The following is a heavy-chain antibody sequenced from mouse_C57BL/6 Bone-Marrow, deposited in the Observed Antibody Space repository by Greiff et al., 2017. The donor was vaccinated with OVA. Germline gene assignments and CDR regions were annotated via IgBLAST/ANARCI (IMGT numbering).Heavy chain of an antibody. D-gene: IGHD2-4*01. V-gene: IGHV1-81*01. J-gene: IGHJ3*01. CDR3: ARSDYYDYDGRFAY. CDR1: GYTFTSYG. Sequence: VQGVESGAELARPGASVKLSCKASGYTFTSYGISWVKQRTGQGLEWIGEIYPRSGNTYYNEKFKGKATLTADKSSSTAYMELRSLTSEDSAVYFCARSDYYDYDGRFAYWGQGTLVTVSA. CDR2: IYPRSGNT.